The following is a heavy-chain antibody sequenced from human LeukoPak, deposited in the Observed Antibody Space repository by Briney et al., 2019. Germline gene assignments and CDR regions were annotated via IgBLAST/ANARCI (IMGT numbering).Heavy chain of an antibody. V-gene: IGHV4-59*08. CDR3: ARHIAARPYYYYGMDV. CDR2: IYYSGST. J-gene: IGHJ6*02. CDR1: GGSISSYY. D-gene: IGHD6-6*01. Sequence: SETLSLTCTVSGGSISSYYWSWIRQPPGKGLEWIGYIYYSGSTNYNPSLKSRVTISVDASENQFSLKLSSVTAADTAVYYCARHIAARPYYYYGMDVWGQGTTVTVSS.